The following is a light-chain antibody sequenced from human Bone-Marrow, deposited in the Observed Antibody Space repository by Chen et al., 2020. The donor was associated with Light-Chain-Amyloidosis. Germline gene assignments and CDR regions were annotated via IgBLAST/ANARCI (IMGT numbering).Light chain of an antibody. J-gene: IGLJ3*02. CDR2: DVS. CDR3: SSYTSSSTRV. Sequence: QSALTQPASVSGSPGQSITLSCTGTSSDVGGYNYVSWYQQHPGKAPKLMIYDVSNRPSGVFNRFSGSKSGNTASLTISGLQAEDEADYYCSSYTSSSTRVFGGGTKLTVL. V-gene: IGLV2-14*01. CDR1: SSDVGGYNY.